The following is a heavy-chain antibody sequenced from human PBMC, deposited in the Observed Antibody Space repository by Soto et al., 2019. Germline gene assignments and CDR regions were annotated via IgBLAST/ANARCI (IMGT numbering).Heavy chain of an antibody. Sequence: QLQLQESGPGLVKPSETLSLTCTVSGDSITNSNYYWGWFRQPPGKGLEWIASIYYIGSTYYNPSLEVRGTISVDTSNNQFSLNLNSVTASDTAVYYCAGRNSLASVSLNFRELSNYKWIDPWGPGTLVTVSS. V-gene: IGHV4-39*01. CDR3: AGRNSLASVSLNFRELSNYKWIDP. CDR2: IYYIGST. D-gene: IGHD3-16*02. CDR1: GDSITNSNYY. J-gene: IGHJ5*02.